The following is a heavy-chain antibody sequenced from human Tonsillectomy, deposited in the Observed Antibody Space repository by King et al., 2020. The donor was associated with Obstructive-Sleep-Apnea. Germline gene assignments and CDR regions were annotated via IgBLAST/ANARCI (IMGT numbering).Heavy chain of an antibody. CDR3: ARLSSGWGFDY. CDR2: IYYSGNT. CDR1: GGSISSADYY. Sequence: VQLQESGPGLVKPSQTLSLTCTVSGGSISSADYYWSWIRQPPGKGLEWIGYIYYSGNTSSNSSLKSRVTISVDTSKNQFSLKLSSVTAADTAVYSCARLSSGWGFDYWGQGTLVTVSS. D-gene: IGHD6-19*01. J-gene: IGHJ4*02. V-gene: IGHV4-30-4*01.